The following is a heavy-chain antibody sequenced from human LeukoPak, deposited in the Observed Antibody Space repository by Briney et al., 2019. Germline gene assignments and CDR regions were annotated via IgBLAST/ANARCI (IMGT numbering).Heavy chain of an antibody. J-gene: IGHJ4*02. CDR1: GFTVSSNY. V-gene: IGHV3-53*01. Sequence: PGGSLRLSCAASGFTVSSNYMSWVSQAPGKRLEWVSVIYSGGSTYYADSVKGRFTISRDNSKNTLYLQMNSLRAEDTAVYYCARDRGHSSSWSPHTLDYWGQGTLVTVSS. CDR3: ARDRGHSSSWSPHTLDY. CDR2: IYSGGST. D-gene: IGHD6-13*01.